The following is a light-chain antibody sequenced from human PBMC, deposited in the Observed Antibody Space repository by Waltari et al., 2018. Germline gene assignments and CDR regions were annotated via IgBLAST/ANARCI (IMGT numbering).Light chain of an antibody. J-gene: IGKJ4*01. CDR3: QQYDSIVLT. V-gene: IGKV3-20*01. CDR2: GAS. Sequence: EIVLTQSPGTLSLSPGERATLSCRASQSVSNNFLNWYQQKPGQAPRLLIYGASSRATGIPDRFSGSGSGTDFTLTISRLEPDDFAVYYCQQYDSIVLTFGGGTKVEI. CDR1: QSVSNNF.